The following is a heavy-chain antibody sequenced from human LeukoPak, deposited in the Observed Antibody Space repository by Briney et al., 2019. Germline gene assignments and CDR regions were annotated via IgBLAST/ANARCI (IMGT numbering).Heavy chain of an antibody. D-gene: IGHD2-2*02. CDR1: GRSISSHY. CDR2: IYYSGST. Sequence: SDTLSLTCTVSGRSISSHYWSWIRHPPGGGLEWLGYIYYSGSTNYDPSLNRRVTISVDTSKNQFSLKLSSVTAADTAVYYCATAPILRGEGGEHYKYGMDVWGEGTTVIVSS. V-gene: IGHV4-59*07. J-gene: IGHJ6*04. CDR3: ATAPILRGEGGEHYKYGMDV.